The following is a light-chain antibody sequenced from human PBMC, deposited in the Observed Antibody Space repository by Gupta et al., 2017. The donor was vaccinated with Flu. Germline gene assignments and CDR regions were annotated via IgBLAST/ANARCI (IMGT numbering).Light chain of an antibody. J-gene: IGLJ3*02. CDR3: SSYTSSNSLE. V-gene: IGLV2-14*01. CDR2: EVI. Sequence: QSALTQPAPVSGSPGPSITISCTGTSSDVGGYNYVSWYQHHPGKAPKLMIYEVINRPSGVSNRFSGSKSGNTASLTISGLQAEDEADYYCSSYTSSNSLEFGGGTKLTVL. CDR1: SSDVGGYNY.